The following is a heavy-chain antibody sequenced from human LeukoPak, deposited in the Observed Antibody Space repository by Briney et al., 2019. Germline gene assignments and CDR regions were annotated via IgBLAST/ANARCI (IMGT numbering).Heavy chain of an antibody. V-gene: IGHV3-33*01. D-gene: IGHD2-8*01. CDR3: ARSRYCTNGVCYSPASL. J-gene: IGHJ4*02. CDR2: IWYDGSNK. Sequence: PGGSLRLSCAASGFTFSSYGMHWVRQAPGKGLGWVAVIWYDGSNKYYADSVKGRFTISRDNSKNTLYLQMNSLRAEDTAVYYCARSRYCTNGVCYSPASLWGQGTLVTVSS. CDR1: GFTFSSYG.